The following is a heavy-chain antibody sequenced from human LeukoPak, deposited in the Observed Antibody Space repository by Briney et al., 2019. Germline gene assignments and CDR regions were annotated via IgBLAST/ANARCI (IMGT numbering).Heavy chain of an antibody. CDR1: GFSFSTYG. CDR3: AGDTPPGGEYYFAY. V-gene: IGHV3-33*01. D-gene: IGHD3-16*01. CDR2: IWHDGSKE. J-gene: IGHJ4*02. Sequence: AGGSLRLSCAASGFSFSTYGMHWVRQAPDTGLEWLALIWHDGSKEYYADSVKGRFTISRDSSKNTLSLEMTSLRAAATAMYSSAGDTPPGGEYYFAYWGQGALVTVSS.